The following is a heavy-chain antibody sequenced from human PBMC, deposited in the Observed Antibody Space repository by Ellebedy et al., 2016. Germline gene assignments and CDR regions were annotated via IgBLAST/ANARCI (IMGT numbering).Heavy chain of an antibody. CDR2: ISGSGDST. Sequence: GGSLRLXCAASGFTFSTYAMSWVRQAPGKGLEWVSTISGSGDSTYYADSVKGRFTISRDNSKNTLYLQMNSLRAEDTVVYYCAKTSPIDYWGQGTLVTVSS. CDR1: GFTFSTYA. V-gene: IGHV3-23*01. J-gene: IGHJ4*02. CDR3: AKTSPIDY.